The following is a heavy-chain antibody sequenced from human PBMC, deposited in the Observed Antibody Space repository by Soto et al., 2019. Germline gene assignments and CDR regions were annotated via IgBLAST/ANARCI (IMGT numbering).Heavy chain of an antibody. J-gene: IGHJ3*02. CDR1: GGNFDSHA. D-gene: IGHD3-16*01. CDR2: INPILGTA. CDR3: AKEFPIGGEAFDI. V-gene: IGHV1-69*06. Sequence: QVQLVQSGAEVKKPGSSVKVSCKASGGNFDSHAISWVRQAPGQGLEWMGGINPILGTANYAQKFQGRVTIIADKSTSTAYMELSSLRFEDTAVYYCAKEFPIGGEAFDIWGQGTMVTVSS.